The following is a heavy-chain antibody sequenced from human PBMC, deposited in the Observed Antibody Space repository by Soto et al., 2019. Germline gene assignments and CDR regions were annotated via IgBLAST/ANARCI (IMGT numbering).Heavy chain of an antibody. V-gene: IGHV2-26*01. Sequence: GPKMVNPTETLTLTCTVSGFSLSNARMGVSWIRQPPGKALEWLAHIFSNDEKSYSTSLKSRLTISKDTSKSQVVLTMTNLDPADXAAYYCSRSLKIFGVAPYVDSCGQGNLVTVSS. J-gene: IGHJ4*02. CDR1: GFSLSNARMG. CDR2: IFSNDEK. D-gene: IGHD3-3*01. CDR3: SRSLKIFGVAPYVDS.